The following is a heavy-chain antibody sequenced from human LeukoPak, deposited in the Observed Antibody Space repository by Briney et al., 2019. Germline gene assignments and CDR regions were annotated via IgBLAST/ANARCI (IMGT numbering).Heavy chain of an antibody. V-gene: IGHV4-39*07. CDR3: ARAMTSSFWYFDL. Sequence: PSETLSLTCTVSGGSISSSSYYWGCIRQPPGKGLEWIGSINYSGSTYYNPSLKSRLTMSVDTSKNQFSLKLNSVTAADTAVYFCARAMTSSFWYFDLWGRGTQVTVSS. CDR2: INYSGST. D-gene: IGHD2-15*01. J-gene: IGHJ2*01. CDR1: GGSISSSSYY.